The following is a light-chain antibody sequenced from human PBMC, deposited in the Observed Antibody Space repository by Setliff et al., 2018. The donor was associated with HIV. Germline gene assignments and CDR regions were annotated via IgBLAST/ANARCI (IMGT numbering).Light chain of an antibody. CDR2: GVT. CDR3: SSYTSTSAYV. J-gene: IGLJ1*01. V-gene: IGLV2-14*03. Sequence: ALTQPASVSGSPGQSITISCIGTGRDIGGYNYVSWYQQHPGKAPKLIIYGVTKRPSGVSNRFSGSKAGTTASLTISGLQAEDEADYYCSSYTSTSAYVFGTGTKVTVL. CDR1: GRDIGGYNY.